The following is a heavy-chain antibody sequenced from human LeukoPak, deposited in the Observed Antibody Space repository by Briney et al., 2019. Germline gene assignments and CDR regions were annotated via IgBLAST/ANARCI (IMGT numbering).Heavy chain of an antibody. Sequence: SETLSLTCTVSGGSISSGGYYWSWIRQHPGKGLEWIGYIYYSGSTYYNPSLKSRVTISVDTSKNQFSLKLSSVTAADTAVYYCARVDPPYPLLRNLAWLLFASWGQGPL. CDR2: IYYSGST. CDR1: GGSISSGGYY. J-gene: IGHJ4*02. V-gene: IGHV4-31*03. CDR3: ARVDPPYPLLRNLAWLLFAS. D-gene: IGHD3/OR15-3a*01.